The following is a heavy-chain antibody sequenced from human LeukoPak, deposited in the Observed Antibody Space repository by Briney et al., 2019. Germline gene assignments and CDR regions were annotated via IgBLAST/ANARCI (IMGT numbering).Heavy chain of an antibody. CDR3: ARARWYSCDY. D-gene: IGHD5-24*01. CDR1: GFTFSSYE. J-gene: IGHJ4*02. Sequence: GGSLRLSCAASGFTFSSYEMNWVRQAPGKGLEWVSYISSRGTTTYYADSVKGRFTISRDNAKNSLYLQMDSLRAEDTAVYYCARARWYSCDYWGQGTLVTVSS. V-gene: IGHV3-48*03. CDR2: ISSRGTTT.